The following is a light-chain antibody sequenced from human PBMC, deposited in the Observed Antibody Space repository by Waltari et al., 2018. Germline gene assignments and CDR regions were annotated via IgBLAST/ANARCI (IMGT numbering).Light chain of an antibody. CDR1: QSISSW. CDR3: QQYNSYSWT. Sequence: DIQMTQSPPTMSALVGDRVTTTCRASQSISSWLAWYQQKPGKAPTLLIYKASSLESGVPARFSGSGSGTEFTLTISSLQPDDFATYYCQQYNSYSWTFGQGTKVEIK. CDR2: KAS. V-gene: IGKV1-5*03. J-gene: IGKJ1*01.